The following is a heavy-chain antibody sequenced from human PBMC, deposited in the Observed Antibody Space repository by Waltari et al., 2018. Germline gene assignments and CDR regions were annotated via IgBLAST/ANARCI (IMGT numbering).Heavy chain of an antibody. CDR2: ISSSSSYI. CDR1: GFTFSSYS. Sequence: EVQLVESGGGLVKPGGSLRLSCAASGFTFSSYSMNWVRQAPGKGLEWVSSISSSSSYIYYADAVKGRFTISIDNAKNSLYLQMNSLRAEDTAVYYCARDEALGCFDPWGQGTLVTVSS. CDR3: ARDEALGCFDP. J-gene: IGHJ5*02. D-gene: IGHD3-16*01. V-gene: IGHV3-21*01.